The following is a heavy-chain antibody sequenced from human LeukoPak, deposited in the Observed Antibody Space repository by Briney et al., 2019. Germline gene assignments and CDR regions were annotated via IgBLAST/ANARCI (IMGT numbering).Heavy chain of an antibody. V-gene: IGHV3-21*01. D-gene: IGHD2-15*01. Sequence: GGSLRLSCAASGFTFSSYSINWVRQAPGKGLEWVSSISSSSSYIYYADSVKGRFTISRDNAKNSLYLQMNSLRAEDTAVYYCARVGCSGGSCYHGAFDIWGQGTMVTVSS. CDR1: GFTFSSYS. J-gene: IGHJ3*02. CDR3: ARVGCSGGSCYHGAFDI. CDR2: ISSSSSYI.